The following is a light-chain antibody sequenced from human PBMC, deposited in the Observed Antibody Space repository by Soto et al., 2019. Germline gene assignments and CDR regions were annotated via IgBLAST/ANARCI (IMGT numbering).Light chain of an antibody. V-gene: IGLV1-44*01. J-gene: IGLJ2*01. Sequence: QSVLTQPPSASGTPGQRDTISCSGSSSNIGSNTVNWYQQLPGTAPKLLIYSNNQRPSGVPDRFSGSKSGTSASLAISGLQSEDEADYYCAAWDDSLNVVFGGGTKVTVL. CDR3: AAWDDSLNVV. CDR1: SSNIGSNT. CDR2: SNN.